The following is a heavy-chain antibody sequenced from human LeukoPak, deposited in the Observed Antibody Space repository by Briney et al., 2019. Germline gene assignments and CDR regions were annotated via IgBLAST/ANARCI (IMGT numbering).Heavy chain of an antibody. D-gene: IGHD6-13*01. CDR3: ARYSSTWHNFDY. CDR2: IYYSGST. CDR1: GGSITTGGYY. V-gene: IGHV4-31*03. J-gene: IGHJ4*02. Sequence: KPSETLSLTCTVSGGSITTGGYYWSWIRQHPGKGLEWIGYIYYSGSTYYNPSLKSRVTISIEMSQNQLSLRLSSVTAADTAVYYCARYSSTWHNFDYWGQGTLVTVSS.